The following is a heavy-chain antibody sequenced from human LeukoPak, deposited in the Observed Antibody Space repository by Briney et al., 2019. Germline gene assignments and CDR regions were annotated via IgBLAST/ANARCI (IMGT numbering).Heavy chain of an antibody. V-gene: IGHV1-18*01. CDR2: ISAYNGNT. D-gene: IGHD6-13*01. J-gene: IGHJ6*03. CDR3: ARVYSSSWYYYYYYMDV. CDR1: GYTFTSYG. Sequence: ASVKVSRKASGYTFTSYGISWVRQAPGQGLEWMGWISAYNGNTNYAQKLQGRVTVTTDTSTSTAYMELRSLRSDDTAVYYCARVYSSSWYYYYYYMDVWGKGTTVTVSS.